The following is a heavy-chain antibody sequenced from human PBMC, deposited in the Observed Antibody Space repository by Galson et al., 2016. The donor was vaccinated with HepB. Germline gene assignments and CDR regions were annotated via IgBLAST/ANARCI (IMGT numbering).Heavy chain of an antibody. V-gene: IGHV4-31*03. CDR1: GGSISSGGYY. J-gene: IGHJ2*01. Sequence: TLSLTCTVSGGSISSGGYYWSWIRQHPGKGLEWIGNIYYSGSTYYNPSLKSRVTISVDTSKNQFSLKLSSVTAADTAVYYCARRTTVTTWYFDLWGRGTLVTVSS. D-gene: IGHD4-17*01. CDR3: ARRTTVTTWYFDL. CDR2: IYYSGST.